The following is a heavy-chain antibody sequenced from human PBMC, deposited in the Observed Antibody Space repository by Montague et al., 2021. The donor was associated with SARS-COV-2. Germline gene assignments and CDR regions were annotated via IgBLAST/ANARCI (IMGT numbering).Heavy chain of an antibody. J-gene: IGHJ4*02. V-gene: IGHV4-34*01. CDR3: ARWDPQTLTLIGLRGKSASDX. Sequence: SETLSLTCAVYGGSFSGYYWTWIRQSPGKGLEWIAEINHSGTTNYNFNPSLRSRVTMSVDTSKSQFSLKLSSVTAADTGVYYCARWDPQTLTLIGLRGKSASDXGGQGTLVTVSS. D-gene: IGHD4-23*01. CDR1: GGSFSGYY. CDR2: INHSGTT.